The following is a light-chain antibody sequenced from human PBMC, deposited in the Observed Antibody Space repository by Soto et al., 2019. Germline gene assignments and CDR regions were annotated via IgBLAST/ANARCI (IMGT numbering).Light chain of an antibody. CDR2: AAS. CDR3: QQNNDWPSIT. V-gene: IGKV3-15*01. Sequence: EIVMTQSPATLSVSPGERATLSCRASQSISRNLAWYQQKPGQAPRLVIYAASTRATGIPARFSGTGSGTEFTLTISSLQSEDFAVYYCQQNNDWPSITFGQGTRLEIK. CDR1: QSISRN. J-gene: IGKJ5*01.